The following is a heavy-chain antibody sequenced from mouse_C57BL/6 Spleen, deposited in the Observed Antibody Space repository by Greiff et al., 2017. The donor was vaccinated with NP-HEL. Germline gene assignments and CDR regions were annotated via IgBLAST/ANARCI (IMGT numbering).Heavy chain of an antibody. J-gene: IGHJ4*01. CDR1: GYAFSSYW. CDR2: IYPGDGDT. V-gene: IGHV1-80*01. CDR3: ARAGITTVVAGGYAMDY. Sequence: QVHVKQSGAELVKPGASVKISCKASGYAFSSYWMNWVKQRPGKGLEWIGQIYPGDGDTNYNGKFKGKATLTADKSSSTAYMQLSSLTSEDSAVYFCARAGITTVVAGGYAMDYWGQGTSVTVSS. D-gene: IGHD1-1*01.